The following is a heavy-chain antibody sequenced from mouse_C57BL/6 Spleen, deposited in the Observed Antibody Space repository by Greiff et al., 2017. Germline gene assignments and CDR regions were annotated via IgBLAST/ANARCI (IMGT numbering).Heavy chain of an antibody. J-gene: IGHJ2*01. Sequence: VQLQQPGAELVKPGASVKMSCKASGYTFTSYWITWVKQRPGQGLEWIGDIYPGSGSTNYNEKFKSKATLTVDTSSSTAYMQLSSLTSEDSAVYYGARSGTTVVAGDFDYWGQGTTLTVSS. V-gene: IGHV1-55*01. D-gene: IGHD1-1*01. CDR1: GYTFTSYW. CDR2: IYPGSGST. CDR3: ARSGTTVVAGDFDY.